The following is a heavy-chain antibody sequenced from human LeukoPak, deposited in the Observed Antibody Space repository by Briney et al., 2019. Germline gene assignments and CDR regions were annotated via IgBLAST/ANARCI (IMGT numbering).Heavy chain of an antibody. Sequence: GASVKVSCKASGYTFTSYYMHWVRQAPGQGLEWMGIINPSGGSTSYAQKFQGRVTMTRDTSTSTVYMELSSLRSEDTAVYYCAREGNWNGGGAITHNWFDPWGQGTLVTVSS. D-gene: IGHD1-1*01. CDR2: INPSGGST. V-gene: IGHV1-46*01. J-gene: IGHJ5*02. CDR3: AREGNWNGGGAITHNWFDP. CDR1: GYTFTSYY.